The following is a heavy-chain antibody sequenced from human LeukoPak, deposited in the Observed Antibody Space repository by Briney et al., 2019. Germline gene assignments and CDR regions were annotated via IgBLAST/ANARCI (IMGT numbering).Heavy chain of an antibody. Sequence: GSLRLSCAASGFTFSSYSMNWVRQAPGKGLEWVSSISSSSSYIYYADSVKGRFTISRDNAKNSLYLQMNSLRAEDTAVYYCARDGGITIFGVAKYNWFDPWGQGTLVTVSS. J-gene: IGHJ5*02. D-gene: IGHD3-3*01. CDR2: ISSSSSYI. V-gene: IGHV3-21*01. CDR3: ARDGGITIFGVAKYNWFDP. CDR1: GFTFSSYS.